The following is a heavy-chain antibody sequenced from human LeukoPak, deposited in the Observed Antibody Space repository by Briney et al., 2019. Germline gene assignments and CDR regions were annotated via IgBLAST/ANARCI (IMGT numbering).Heavy chain of an antibody. Sequence: GGSLRLSCAASGFTFSSYGMHWVRQAPGKGLEWVAVISYDGSNKYYADSVKGRFTISRDNSKNTLYLQMNSLRAEDTAVYYCAKDRGPKYSSSWYPYYYYGMDVWGQGTTVTVSS. D-gene: IGHD6-13*01. V-gene: IGHV3-30*18. CDR1: GFTFSSYG. J-gene: IGHJ6*02. CDR2: ISYDGSNK. CDR3: AKDRGPKYSSSWYPYYYYGMDV.